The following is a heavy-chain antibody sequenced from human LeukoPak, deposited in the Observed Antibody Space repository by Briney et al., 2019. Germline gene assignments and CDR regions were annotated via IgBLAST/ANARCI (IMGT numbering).Heavy chain of an antibody. CDR2: ISAYNGNT. D-gene: IGHD2-21*01. CDR3: ARGSRIVVVIAPDY. CDR1: GYTFTSYG. Sequence: ASVKVSCKAPGYTFTSYGISWVRQAPGQGLEWMGWISAYNGNTNYAQKLQGRVTMTTDTSTSTAYMELRSLRSDDTAVYYCARGSRIVVVIAPDYWGQGTLVTVSS. J-gene: IGHJ4*02. V-gene: IGHV1-18*01.